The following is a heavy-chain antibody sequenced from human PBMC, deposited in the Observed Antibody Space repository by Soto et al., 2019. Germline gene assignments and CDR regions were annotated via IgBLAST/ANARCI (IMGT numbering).Heavy chain of an antibody. CDR1: GYSISTGCY. CDR3: ARDLNYGLYYFDY. J-gene: IGHJ4*02. D-gene: IGHD3-10*01. Sequence: KTSETLSLTCTVTGYSISTGCYWGWIRQPPGKGLEWIGSMYYTGSTYYNPSLKSRVTISVDTSKNQLSLKLTSVTAADTAVYSCARDLNYGLYYFDYWGQGTLVPSPQ. CDR2: MYYTGST. V-gene: IGHV4-38-2*02.